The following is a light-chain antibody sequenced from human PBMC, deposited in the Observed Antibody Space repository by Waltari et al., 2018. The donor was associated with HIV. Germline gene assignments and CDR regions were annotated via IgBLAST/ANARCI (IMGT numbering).Light chain of an antibody. J-gene: IGLJ2*01. CDR1: SSDVGGYDY. V-gene: IGLV2-11*01. Sequence: QSALTQPRSVSGSPGQSVTISCTGTSSDVGGYDYVSWYQQHPGKAPKVIISDVSRRPSGVPGRFSASKSGNTASLTISGLQAADEADYFCCSYASNYILIFGGGTKLTVL. CDR3: CSYASNYILI. CDR2: DVS.